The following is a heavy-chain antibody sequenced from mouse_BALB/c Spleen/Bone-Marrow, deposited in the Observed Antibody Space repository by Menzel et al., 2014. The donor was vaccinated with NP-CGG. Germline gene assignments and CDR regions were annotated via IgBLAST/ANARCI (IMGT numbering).Heavy chain of an antibody. Sequence: VQLQQSGPGLVAPSQSLSITCTVSGFSLTSYGVHWVRQPPGKGLEWLGVIWAGGSTNYNSALMSRLSISEDNSKSQVFLKMNSLQTDDTAMYYCARRSQGYAMDYWGQGTSVTVSS. CDR1: GFSLTSYG. J-gene: IGHJ4*01. D-gene: IGHD3-2*02. CDR3: ARRSQGYAMDY. V-gene: IGHV2-9*02. CDR2: IWAGGST.